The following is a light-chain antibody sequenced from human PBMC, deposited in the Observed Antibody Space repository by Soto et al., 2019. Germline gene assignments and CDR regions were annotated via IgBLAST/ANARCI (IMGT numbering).Light chain of an antibody. V-gene: IGKV3-20*01. CDR1: QSVSSSY. CDR3: QQYSYLPMT. Sequence: EIVLTQSPVTLSLSPGERATLSCGASQSVSSSYLAWYQQKPGQAPRLLIYGASRRATGIPDRFSGSASGTDFTLTISRLEPEDFAVYFCQQYSYLPMTFGQGTRLEIK. CDR2: GAS. J-gene: IGKJ5*01.